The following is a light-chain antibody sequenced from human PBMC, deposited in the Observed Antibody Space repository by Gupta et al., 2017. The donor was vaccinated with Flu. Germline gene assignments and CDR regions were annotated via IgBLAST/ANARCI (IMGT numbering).Light chain of an antibody. CDR2: QVS. CDR3: SAEAGSNNVVV. Sequence: TISFTETSSGVGNDNYVCRYRRDAGKAPKLMVYQVSERPSGVPDRFSGSKSGNTATLTGTGLQAEEGADYYWSAEAGSNNVVVFGGGTKLTVL. J-gene: IGLJ2*01. V-gene: IGLV2-8*01. CDR1: SSGVGNDNY.